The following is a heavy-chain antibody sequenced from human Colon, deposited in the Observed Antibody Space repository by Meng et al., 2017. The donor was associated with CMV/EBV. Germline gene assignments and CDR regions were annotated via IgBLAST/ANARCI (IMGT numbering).Heavy chain of an antibody. V-gene: IGHV3-69-1*02. D-gene: IGHD3-3*01. CDR1: KFAFPKYA. Sequence: GGSLRLSCAASKFAFPKYAMNWVRQAPGKGLEWVSSISSSSTIYYADSVKGRFTISRDNAKNSLYLQMNSLRAEDTAVYYCARANRVAIFGVVKGMDVWGQGTTVTVSS. CDR3: ARANRVAIFGVVKGMDV. CDR2: ISSSSTI. J-gene: IGHJ6*02.